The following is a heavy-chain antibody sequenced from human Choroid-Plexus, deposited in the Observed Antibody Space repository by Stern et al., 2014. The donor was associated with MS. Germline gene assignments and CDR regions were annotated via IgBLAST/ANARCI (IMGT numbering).Heavy chain of an antibody. CDR2: VSYDGSNK. J-gene: IGHJ5*02. Sequence: VQLEESGGGVVQPGRPLRLSCVASGFTFGSCAMHWVRQAPGQGLEWVAGVSYDGSNKYYADSVKGRFTISRDKSQNTLYMQMSSLRPEDTAVYYCAKDRQYLTYFFDHWGQGSLVTVSS. D-gene: IGHD2/OR15-2a*01. V-gene: IGHV3-30*18. CDR1: GFTFGSCA. CDR3: AKDRQYLTYFFDH.